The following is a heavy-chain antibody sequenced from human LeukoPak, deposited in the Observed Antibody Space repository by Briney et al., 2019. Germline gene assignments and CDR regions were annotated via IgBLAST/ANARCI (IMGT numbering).Heavy chain of an antibody. V-gene: IGHV1-69*13. CDR2: IIPIFGTA. CDR3: ARGRCSSTSCYGAFDI. D-gene: IGHD2-2*01. J-gene: IGHJ3*02. Sequence: SVKVSCKASGGTFSSYAISWVRQAPGQGLEWMGGIIPIFGTANYAQKFQGRVTITADESTSTAYMELSSLSSEDTAVYYCARGRCSSTSCYGAFDIWGQGTMVTVSS. CDR1: GGTFSSYA.